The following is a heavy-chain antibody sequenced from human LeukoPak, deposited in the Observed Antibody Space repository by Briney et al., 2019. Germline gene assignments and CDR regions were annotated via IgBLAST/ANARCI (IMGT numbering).Heavy chain of an antibody. Sequence: ASVKVSCKASGYTFTSYGISWVRQAPGQGLEWMGWISAYNGNTNYAQKLQGRVTMTTDTSTSTAYMELRSLRSDDTAVYYCARVGYYGSGSYSIGWFDPWGQGTLVTVSS. D-gene: IGHD3-10*01. CDR3: ARVGYYGSGSYSIGWFDP. J-gene: IGHJ5*02. CDR2: ISAYNGNT. CDR1: GYTFTSYG. V-gene: IGHV1-18*04.